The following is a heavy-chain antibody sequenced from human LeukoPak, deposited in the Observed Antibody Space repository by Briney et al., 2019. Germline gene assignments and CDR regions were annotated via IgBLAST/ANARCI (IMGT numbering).Heavy chain of an antibody. D-gene: IGHD3-22*01. CDR1: GFTVSSNY. CDR2: IYSGGST. J-gene: IGHJ4*02. V-gene: IGHV3-66*02. CDR3: ARLNYYDSSSSQLIDY. Sequence: GGSLRLSCAASGFTVSSNYMSWVRQAPGKGLEWVSVIYSGGSTYYADSVKGRFTISRDNSKNTLYLQMNSLRAEDTAVYYCARLNYYDSSSSQLIDYWGQGTLVTVSS.